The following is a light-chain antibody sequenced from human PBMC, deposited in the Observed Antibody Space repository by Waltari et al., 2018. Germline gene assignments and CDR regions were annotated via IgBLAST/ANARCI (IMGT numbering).Light chain of an antibody. J-gene: IGLJ2*01. CDR1: SSDVGGYNY. CDR3: CSYAGSSTFVV. V-gene: IGLV2-23*02. Sequence: QSALTQPAPVSGSPGQSITISCTGTSSDVGGYNYVSWYQQHPAKAPNLMIYDVSTRPSGVSNRFSGSKSGNTASLTISGLQAEDEADYYCCSYAGSSTFVVFGGGTKLTVL. CDR2: DVS.